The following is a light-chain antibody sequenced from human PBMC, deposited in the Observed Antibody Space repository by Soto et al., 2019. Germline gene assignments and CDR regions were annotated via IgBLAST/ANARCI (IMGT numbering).Light chain of an antibody. CDR3: SSYISSSTLPFV. CDR2: EVS. Sequence: QSALTQPASVSGSPGQSITISCTGTSNDVGGHDYVSWYQQHPGKAPKLIIYEVSHRPSGVSDRFSGSKSGNTASLTISGLQAEDEGDYYCSSYISSSTLPFVFGTGTKVTVL. V-gene: IGLV2-14*01. CDR1: SNDVGGHDY. J-gene: IGLJ1*01.